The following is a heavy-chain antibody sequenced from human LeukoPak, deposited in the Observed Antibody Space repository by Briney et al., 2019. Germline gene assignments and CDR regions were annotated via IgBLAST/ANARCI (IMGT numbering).Heavy chain of an antibody. Sequence: GGSLRLSCAASGFTFSSYAMSWVRQGPGKGLEWFSAIGTAGDTYYPGSVKGRFTISRENANNSLYLQMNSLRVGDAAVYYCARDPGSAFGGVIVKVYYYYMDVWGKGTTVTVSS. V-gene: IGHV3-13*01. CDR1: GFTFSSYA. CDR2: IGTAGDT. J-gene: IGHJ6*03. CDR3: ARDPGSAFGGVIVKVYYYYMDV. D-gene: IGHD3-16*02.